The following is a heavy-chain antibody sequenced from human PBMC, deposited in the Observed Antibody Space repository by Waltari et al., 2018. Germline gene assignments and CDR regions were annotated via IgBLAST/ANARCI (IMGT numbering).Heavy chain of an antibody. J-gene: IGHJ4*02. V-gene: IGHV4-39*07. CDR3: ASGYSGSYPEYVFDY. D-gene: IGHD1-26*01. CDR2: IYYSGST. CDR1: GGSISSSSYY. Sequence: QLQLQESGPGLVKPSETLSLTCTVSGGSISSSSYYWGWIRQPPGKGLEWIGGIYYSGSTYYNPSLKSRVTISVDTSKNQFSLKLSSVTAADTAVYYCASGYSGSYPEYVFDYWGQGTLVTVSS.